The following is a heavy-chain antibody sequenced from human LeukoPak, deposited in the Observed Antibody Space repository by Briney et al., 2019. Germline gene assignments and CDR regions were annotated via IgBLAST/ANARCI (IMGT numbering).Heavy chain of an antibody. CDR2: IYSGGST. CDR1: GFSVSSDY. D-gene: IGHD5-24*01. CDR3: AEAVATMSAFPI. Sequence: GGSLRLSCAGSGFSVSSDYMSCVRQAPGKGLEWVSVIYSGGSTDYKDSVKDRFIISRDNSKNTLYLQMNSLRAEDTAVYYCAEAVATMSAFPIGGEGTMVTVTS. J-gene: IGHJ3*02. V-gene: IGHV3-66*01.